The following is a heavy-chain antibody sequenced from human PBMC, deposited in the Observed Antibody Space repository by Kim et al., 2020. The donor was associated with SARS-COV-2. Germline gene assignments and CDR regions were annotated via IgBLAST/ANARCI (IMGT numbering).Heavy chain of an antibody. D-gene: IGHD3-22*01. CDR2: ISSSSSYI. CDR3: ARDDYYDSSGYYSNLFVAFDI. J-gene: IGHJ3*02. V-gene: IGHV3-21*01. Sequence: GGSLRLSCAASGFTFSSYSMNWVRQAPGKGLEWVSSISSSSSYIYYADSVKGRFTISRDNAKNSLYLQMNSLRAEDTAVYYCARDDYYDSSGYYSNLFVAFDIWGQGTMVTVSS. CDR1: GFTFSSYS.